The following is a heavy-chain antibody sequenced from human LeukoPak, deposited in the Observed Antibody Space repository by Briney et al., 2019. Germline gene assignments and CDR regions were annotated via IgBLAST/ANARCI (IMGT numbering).Heavy chain of an antibody. CDR1: GGTFISYA. V-gene: IGHV1-69*13. Sequence: SVKVSCKASGGTFISYAISWVRQAPGQGLEWMGGIIPIFGTANYAQKFQGRVTITADESTSTAYMELSSLRSEDTAVYYCASDLVVPAAINYYYYGMDVWGQGTTVTVSS. J-gene: IGHJ6*02. D-gene: IGHD2-2*02. CDR2: IIPIFGTA. CDR3: ASDLVVPAAINYYYYGMDV.